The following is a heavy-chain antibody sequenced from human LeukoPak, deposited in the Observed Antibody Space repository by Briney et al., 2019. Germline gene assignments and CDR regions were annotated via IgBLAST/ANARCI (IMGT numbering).Heavy chain of an antibody. CDR3: ARDGERIVVVPAATGNAFDI. D-gene: IGHD2-2*01. CDR1: GFTFSSYE. J-gene: IGHJ3*02. V-gene: IGHV3-48*03. Sequence: GGSLRLSCAASGFTFSSYEMNWVRQAPGKGLEWVSYISSSGSTIYYADSVKGRFTISRDNAKNLLYLPMNSLRAEDTAVYYCARDGERIVVVPAATGNAFDIWGQGTMVTVSS. CDR2: ISSSGSTI.